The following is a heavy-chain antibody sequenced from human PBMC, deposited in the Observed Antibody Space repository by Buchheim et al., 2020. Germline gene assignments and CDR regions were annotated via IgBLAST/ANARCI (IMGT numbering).Heavy chain of an antibody. Sequence: EVQLLESGGGLVQPGGSLRLSCAASGFTFSTYAMIWVRQAPGKGLEWVSAIRGIGGNHYYAASVKGRFTISRDNSKNTLLLQMNSLRAEDTAVYYCAKERRTTTAFDYWGQGTL. V-gene: IGHV3-23*01. CDR1: GFTFSTYA. J-gene: IGHJ4*02. D-gene: IGHD4-17*01. CDR3: AKERRTTTAFDY. CDR2: IRGIGGNH.